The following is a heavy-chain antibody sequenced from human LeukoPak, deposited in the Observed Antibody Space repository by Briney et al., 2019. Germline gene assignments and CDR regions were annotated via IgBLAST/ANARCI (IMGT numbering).Heavy chain of an antibody. CDR2: IYSGGST. CDR3: ARDSFYCSGGSCPGDGFDY. D-gene: IGHD2-15*01. V-gene: IGHV3-53*01. Sequence: GGSLRLSCAASGLTVSSNYMSWVRQAPGKGLEWVSVIYSGGSTYYADSVKGRFTISRDNSKNTLYLQMNSLRAEDTAVYYCARDSFYCSGGSCPGDGFDYWGQGTLVTVSS. J-gene: IGHJ4*02. CDR1: GLTVSSNY.